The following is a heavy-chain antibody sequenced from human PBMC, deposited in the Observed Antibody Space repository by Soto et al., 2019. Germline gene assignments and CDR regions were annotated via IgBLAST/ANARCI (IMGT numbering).Heavy chain of an antibody. Sequence: SGPTLVKPTQTLTLTCTFSGFPLTTRGVGVGWIRQPPGKALEWLALIYWDDDKRYSPSLKSRLTITKDTSKNQAVLTVTNMDPVDTATYYCAHSNWNDPHFDYWGRGTLVTVSS. CDR2: IYWDDDK. J-gene: IGHJ4*02. CDR1: GFPLTTRGVG. V-gene: IGHV2-5*02. CDR3: AHSNWNDPHFDY. D-gene: IGHD1-20*01.